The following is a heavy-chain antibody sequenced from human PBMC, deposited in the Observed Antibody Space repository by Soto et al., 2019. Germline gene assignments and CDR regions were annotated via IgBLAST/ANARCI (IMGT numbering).Heavy chain of an antibody. CDR3: SRDGYCSGGSCNIQYGMDF. J-gene: IGHJ6*02. Sequence: ASVKVSCKASGYTFTTYPMHWVRQAPGQRREWMGWINAGNGNTKYSQNFQGRVTITRDTSASTAYMELSSLRSEDTAVYYCSRDGYCSGGSCNIQYGMDFSGQRTTVTVSS. V-gene: IGHV1-3*01. CDR2: INAGNGNT. D-gene: IGHD2-15*01. CDR1: GYTFTTYP.